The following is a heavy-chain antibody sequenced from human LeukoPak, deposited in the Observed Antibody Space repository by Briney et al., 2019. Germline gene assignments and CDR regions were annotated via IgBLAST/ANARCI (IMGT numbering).Heavy chain of an antibody. D-gene: IGHD6-13*01. V-gene: IGHV1-2*02. CDR3: ARDRSIAAADIFDY. Sequence: ASVKVSCKASGYTFTGYYMHWVRQAPGQGLEWMGWINPNSGGTNYAQKFQGRVTMTRDTSISTAYMELSRRRSDETAVYYCARDRSIAAADIFDYGGQGTLATVSS. J-gene: IGHJ4*02. CDR1: GYTFTGYY. CDR2: INPNSGGT.